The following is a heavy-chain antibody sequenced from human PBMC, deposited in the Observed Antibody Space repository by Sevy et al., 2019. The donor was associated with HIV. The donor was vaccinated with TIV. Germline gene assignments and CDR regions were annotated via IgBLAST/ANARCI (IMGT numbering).Heavy chain of an antibody. CDR3: ARSRAYGYCSGGSCYFYYYGMDV. Sequence: SETLSLTCTVSGGSVSSGSYYWSWIRQPPGKGLEWIGYIYYSGSTNYNPSLKSRVTISVDTSKNQFSLKLSSVTAAATAVYYCARSRAYGYCSGGSCYFYYYGMDVWGQGTTVTVSS. V-gene: IGHV4-61*01. CDR2: IYYSGST. CDR1: GGSVSSGSYY. D-gene: IGHD2-15*01. J-gene: IGHJ6*02.